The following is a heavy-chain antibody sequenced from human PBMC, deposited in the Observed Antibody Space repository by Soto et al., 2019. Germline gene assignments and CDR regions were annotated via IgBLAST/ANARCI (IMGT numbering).Heavy chain of an antibody. V-gene: IGHV4-31*03. CDR1: GGSISSSGYY. J-gene: IGHJ4*02. D-gene: IGHD3-22*01. Sequence: PSETLSLTCTVSGGSISSSGYYWSWIRQHPGKGLEWIRYIYYSGNTHYNPSLRSRVIMSLITSKNQFSLKLNSVSAADTAVYYCVRAMYYTDSSGYTRCFDYWGQGTLVTVSS. CDR3: VRAMYYTDSSGYTRCFDY. CDR2: IYYSGNT.